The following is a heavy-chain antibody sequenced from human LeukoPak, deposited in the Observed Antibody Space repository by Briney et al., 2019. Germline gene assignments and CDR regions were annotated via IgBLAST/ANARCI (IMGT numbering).Heavy chain of an antibody. CDR2: INPKSGDT. J-gene: IGHJ4*02. Sequence: VASVTVSCKASGYTFSDYYMHWVRQAPGQGLEWMGWINPKSGDTNYSQKFQARVTMTRDTSITTTYIELSRLSSDDTAVYYCARQDTGQLDYWGQGTLVTVPS. CDR3: ARQDTGQLDY. D-gene: IGHD2-8*02. V-gene: IGHV1-2*02. CDR1: GYTFSDYY.